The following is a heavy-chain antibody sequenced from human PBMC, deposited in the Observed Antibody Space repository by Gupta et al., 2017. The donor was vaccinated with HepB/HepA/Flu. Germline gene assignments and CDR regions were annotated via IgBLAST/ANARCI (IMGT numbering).Heavy chain of an antibody. CDR1: GFTFNVHY. Sequence: EVQLVESGGDLVQPGGSLRLSCAGSGFTFNVHYINWVRQAPGKGLEWVAIINPGGSDKQYVDSVKGRFTISRDNAKNSVYLQMDSLRAEDTAVYYCASWGGNSHYWVQGTLVTVSS. J-gene: IGHJ4*02. V-gene: IGHV3-7*01. CDR2: INPGGSDK. CDR3: ASWGGNSHY. D-gene: IGHD3-16*01.